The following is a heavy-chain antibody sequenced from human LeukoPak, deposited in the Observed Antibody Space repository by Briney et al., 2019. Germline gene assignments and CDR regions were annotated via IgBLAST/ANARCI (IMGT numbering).Heavy chain of an antibody. D-gene: IGHD3-3*01. CDR2: IYYSGST. CDR3: ARDLRFFDY. Sequence: PSETLSLTCTVSGGSISSYYWSWIRQPPGKGLEWIGYIYYSGSTNYNPSLKSRVTISVDTSKNQFSLKLSSVTAAVTAVYYCARDLRFFDYWGQGTLVTVSS. V-gene: IGHV4-59*01. CDR1: GGSISSYY. J-gene: IGHJ4*02.